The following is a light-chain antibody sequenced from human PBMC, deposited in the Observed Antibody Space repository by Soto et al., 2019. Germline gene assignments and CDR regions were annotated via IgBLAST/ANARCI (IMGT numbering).Light chain of an antibody. CDR2: GAS. CDR3: QQYNNWPWT. J-gene: IGKJ1*01. CDR1: QSVSSN. Sequence: EIMMTQSPATLSVSPGERATLSCRASQSVSSNLAWYQQKPGQAPRLLIYGASTRASGLPARFSGGGSGTEFTLTISSLQSEDFAVYHCQQYNNWPWTFGQGTKVEIK. V-gene: IGKV3-15*01.